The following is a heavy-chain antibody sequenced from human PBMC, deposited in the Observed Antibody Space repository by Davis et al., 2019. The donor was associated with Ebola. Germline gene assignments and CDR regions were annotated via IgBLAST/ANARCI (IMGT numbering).Heavy chain of an antibody. Sequence: PSETLSLTCTVSGGSISSYYWSWIRQPAGKGLEWIGYIYYSGSTYYNPSLKSRVTISVDTSKNQFSLKLSSVTAADTAVYYCARVKYYDSSGYPHFDYWGQGTLVTVSS. V-gene: IGHV4-59*06. CDR1: GGSISSYY. D-gene: IGHD3-22*01. CDR2: IYYSGST. CDR3: ARVKYYDSSGYPHFDY. J-gene: IGHJ4*02.